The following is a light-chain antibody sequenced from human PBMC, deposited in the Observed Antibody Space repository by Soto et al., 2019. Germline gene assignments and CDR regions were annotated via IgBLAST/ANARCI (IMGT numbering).Light chain of an antibody. CDR3: QQTSSTPRT. J-gene: IGKJ2*01. CDR2: TAS. Sequence: DIQMTQSPSSLSASLGDRVTITCRASQSISAYLNWYQQKPEKAPKLLIYTASTLQSGVPPRFSGSGSGTDFTLTISSLQPEDFATYYCQQTSSTPRTFGQGTKLEVK. V-gene: IGKV1-39*01. CDR1: QSISAY.